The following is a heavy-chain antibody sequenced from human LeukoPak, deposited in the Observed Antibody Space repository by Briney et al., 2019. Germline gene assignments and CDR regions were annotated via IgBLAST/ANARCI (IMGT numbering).Heavy chain of an antibody. V-gene: IGHV4-34*01. Sequence: PSETLSLTCTVSGGSISGSYWSWIRQTPGKGLEWIGEINHSGSTNYNPSLKSRVTISVDTSKNQFSLKLSSVTAADTAVYYCAYLTTVTNYWGQGTLVTVSS. CDR2: INHSGST. D-gene: IGHD4-11*01. J-gene: IGHJ4*02. CDR1: GGSISGSY. CDR3: AYLTTVTNY.